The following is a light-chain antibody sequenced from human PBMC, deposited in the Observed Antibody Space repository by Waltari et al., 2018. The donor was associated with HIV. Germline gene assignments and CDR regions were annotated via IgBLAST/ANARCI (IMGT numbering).Light chain of an antibody. V-gene: IGLV3-25*03. Sequence: SYELTQPPSVSVSPVQTARITCSGDALPKQYAYWYHQKPGQAPVLVIYKDTERPSGIPERFSGSSSGTTVTLTISGVQAEDEADYYCQSADSSGTWVFGGGTKLTVL. CDR1: ALPKQY. CDR2: KDT. J-gene: IGLJ3*02. CDR3: QSADSSGTWV.